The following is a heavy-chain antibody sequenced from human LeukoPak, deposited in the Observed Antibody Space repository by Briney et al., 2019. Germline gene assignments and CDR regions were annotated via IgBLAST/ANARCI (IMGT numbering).Heavy chain of an antibody. J-gene: IGHJ2*01. Sequence: SETLSLTCGVSSGSLSGYYWRWIRRPPGGGLEWLGEITHSGNPNYNPSLKSRVTISGDTSKKQFSLNLKSVTAADTGVYYCARGVDLWGRGTPVTVSS. CDR3: ARGVDL. CDR1: SGSLSGYY. CDR2: ITHSGNP. V-gene: IGHV4-34*01.